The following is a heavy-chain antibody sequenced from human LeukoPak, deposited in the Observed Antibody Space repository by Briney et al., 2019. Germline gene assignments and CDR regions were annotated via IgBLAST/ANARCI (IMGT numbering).Heavy chain of an antibody. V-gene: IGHV4-59*01. CDR2: IYYSGST. J-gene: IGHJ4*02. Sequence: SETLSLTCTISGGSISSYYWSWIRQPPGKGLEWIGYIYYSGSTNYNPSLKSRVTISVDTSKNQFSLKLSSVTAADTAVYYCARGGYYGDFYFDYWGQGTLVTVSS. CDR1: GGSISSYY. D-gene: IGHD4-17*01. CDR3: ARGGYYGDFYFDY.